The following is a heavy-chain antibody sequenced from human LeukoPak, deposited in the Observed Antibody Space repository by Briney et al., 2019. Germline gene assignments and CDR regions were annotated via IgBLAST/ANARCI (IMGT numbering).Heavy chain of an antibody. J-gene: IGHJ4*02. Sequence: GGSLRLSCAASGLTFSTYWMHWVRQAPGKGLFWVSRINSDGSTTSYADSVKGRFTISRDNAKNTLYLQMNSLRAEDTAVYYCARDPGLGDSSGYYYNWGQGTLVTVSS. CDR3: ARDPGLGDSSGYYYN. CDR2: INSDGSTT. D-gene: IGHD3-22*01. V-gene: IGHV3-74*01. CDR1: GLTFSTYW.